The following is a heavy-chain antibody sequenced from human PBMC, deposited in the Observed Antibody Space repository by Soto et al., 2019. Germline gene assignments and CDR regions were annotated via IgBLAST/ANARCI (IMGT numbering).Heavy chain of an antibody. CDR3: ASSPTEYFDY. CDR2: IDPSDSYT. V-gene: IGHV5-10-1*01. Sequence: GESLKISCKGSGYSFTSYWISWVRQMPGKGLEWMGRIDPSDSYTNYSPSFQGHVTIPADKSISTAYLQWSSLKASDTAMYYCASSPTEYFDYWGQGTLVTVSS. J-gene: IGHJ4*02. CDR1: GYSFTSYW.